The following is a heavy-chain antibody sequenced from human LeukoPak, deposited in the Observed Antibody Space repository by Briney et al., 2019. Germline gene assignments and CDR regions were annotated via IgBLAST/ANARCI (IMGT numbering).Heavy chain of an antibody. CDR1: GFTFSSYS. D-gene: IGHD3-9*01. CDR2: ISSSSSYI. CDR3: ARGALYYDILTGYLESYYFDY. V-gene: IGHV3-21*01. Sequence: AGSLRLSCAASGFTFSSYSMNWVRQAPGKGLEWVSSISSSSSYIYYADSVKGRFTISRDNAKNSLYLQMNSLRAEDTAVYYCARGALYYDILTGYLESYYFDYWGQGTLVTVSS. J-gene: IGHJ4*02.